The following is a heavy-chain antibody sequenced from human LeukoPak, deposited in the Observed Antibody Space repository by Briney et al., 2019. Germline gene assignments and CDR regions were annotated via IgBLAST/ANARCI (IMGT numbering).Heavy chain of an antibody. V-gene: IGHV6-1*01. CDR3: ASSNSWSNYGMDV. D-gene: IGHD6-13*01. CDR1: GDSVSSNSAA. J-gene: IGHJ6*02. CDR2: AYYRSKWYY. Sequence: RTLSLTFAISGDSVSSNSAAWNWVRQSPPRGLEWLGRAYYRSKWYYEYAVSVKSRITINPDTSKNHFSLQLNSVAPEDTAMYYCASSNSWSNYGMDVWGQGTTVTVSS.